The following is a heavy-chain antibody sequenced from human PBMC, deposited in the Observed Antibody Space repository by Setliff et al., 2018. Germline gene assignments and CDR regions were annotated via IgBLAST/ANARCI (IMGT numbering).Heavy chain of an antibody. J-gene: IGHJ3*02. Sequence: SETLSLTCTVSGGSISSGGYYWSWIRQHPGKGLEWIGYIYYSGSTYYNPSLKSRVTISVDTSKNQFSLKLSSVTAADTAVYYCGRDPLTTNRRRAFDIWGQGTMVTVSS. CDR1: GGSISSGGYY. CDR3: GRDPLTTNRRRAFDI. V-gene: IGHV4-31*03. CDR2: IYYSGST. D-gene: IGHD4-17*01.